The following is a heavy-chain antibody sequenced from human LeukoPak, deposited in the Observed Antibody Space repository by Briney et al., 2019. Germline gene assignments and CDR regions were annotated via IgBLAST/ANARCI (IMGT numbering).Heavy chain of an antibody. V-gene: IGHV3-15*07. D-gene: IGHD3-10*01. CDR2: IKSKTDGGTT. CDR1: GFTFSNAW. J-gene: IGHJ5*02. CDR3: ARDKLWFGEFDP. Sequence: PGGSLRLSCAASGFTFSNAWMNWVRQAPGKGLEWVGRIKSKTDGGTTDYAAPVKGRFTISRDNSKNTLYLQMNSLRAKDTAVYYCARDKLWFGEFDPWGQGTLVTVSS.